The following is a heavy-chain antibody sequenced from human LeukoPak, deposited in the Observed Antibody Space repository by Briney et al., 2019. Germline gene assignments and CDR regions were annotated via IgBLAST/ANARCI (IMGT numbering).Heavy chain of an antibody. CDR1: GFIFSNYA. V-gene: IGHV3-30*02. D-gene: IGHD3-16*01. CDR2: IRYDGGNT. CDR3: AKDGRRRNSLWDPFDI. Sequence: HAGGSLRLSCAASGFIFSNYAMQWVRQAPGMGLEWVAFIRYDGGNTYYADSVKGRFTISRDNSKNTLYLQMNSLRDEDTAVYFCAKDGRRRNSLWDPFDIWGQGTMVTVSS. J-gene: IGHJ3*02.